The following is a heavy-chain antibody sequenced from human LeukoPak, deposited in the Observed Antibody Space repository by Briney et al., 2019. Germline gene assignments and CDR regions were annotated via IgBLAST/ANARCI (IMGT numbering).Heavy chain of an antibody. CDR2: IRSKAYGGTT. Sequence: GGSLRLSCTSSGFSFGDYSMTWVRQAPGKGLEWVGFIRSKAYGGTTEYAASVKGRFTISRDDSKSIAYLQMNSLKTEDTAVYHCASRSGRQWLPYFDYWGQGTLVTVSS. D-gene: IGHD1-26*01. V-gene: IGHV3-49*04. J-gene: IGHJ4*02. CDR3: ASRSGRQWLPYFDY. CDR1: GFSFGDYS.